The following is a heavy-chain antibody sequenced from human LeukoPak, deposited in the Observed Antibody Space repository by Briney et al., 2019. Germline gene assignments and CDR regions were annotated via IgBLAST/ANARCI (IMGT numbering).Heavy chain of an antibody. D-gene: IGHD2-15*01. CDR3: VKGYCSGGSCYWFDY. V-gene: IGHV3-30*02. Sequence: PGGSLRLSCAASGFDFSTYGMHWVRQAPGKGLEWVATIWYDGSNKNYADSVKGRFTISRDNAKKSLYLQMNSLRAEDTALYYCVKGYCSGGSCYWFDYWGQGTLVTVSS. CDR2: IWYDGSNK. J-gene: IGHJ4*02. CDR1: GFDFSTYG.